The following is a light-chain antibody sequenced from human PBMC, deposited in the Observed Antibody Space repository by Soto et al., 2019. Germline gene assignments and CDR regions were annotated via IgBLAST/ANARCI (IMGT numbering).Light chain of an antibody. CDR1: QRISSY. V-gene: IGKV1-8*01. Sequence: AIRMTLSPSSLAASTGGRGTITCLARQRISSYLAWYQQKPGKASKLLIYAASTLQSGVPSRFSGSGSGTDFTLTISCLQSEDFATYYCQQYYSYPLTFGGGTKVDIK. J-gene: IGKJ4*01. CDR3: QQYYSYPLT. CDR2: AAS.